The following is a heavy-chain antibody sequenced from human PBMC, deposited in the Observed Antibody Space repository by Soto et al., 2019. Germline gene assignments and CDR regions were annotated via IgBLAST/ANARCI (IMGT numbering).Heavy chain of an antibody. CDR2: ISGSSSTI. V-gene: IGHV3-48*01. Sequence: GGSLRLSCAASGFTFSPYSMNWVRQAPGKGLEWVSYISGSSSTIYYTDSVKGRFTISRDNAKNSLYLQMNSQRAEDTAVYYCARWSLGALIVDYWGQGTLVTVSS. CDR1: GFTFSPYS. D-gene: IGHD3-10*01. CDR3: ARWSLGALIVDY. J-gene: IGHJ4*02.